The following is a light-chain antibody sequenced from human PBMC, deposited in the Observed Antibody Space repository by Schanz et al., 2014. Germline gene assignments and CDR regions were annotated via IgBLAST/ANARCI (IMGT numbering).Light chain of an antibody. CDR3: HQYINSPFT. CDR1: QSVSSSY. V-gene: IGKV3-20*01. J-gene: IGKJ3*01. Sequence: EIVLTQSPVTLSLYPGERAALSCRASQSVSSSYLAWYQQKPGQAPRLLIYGASSRATGTPDRFSGSGSGTDFTLTISRMEPEDFAVYYCHQYINSPFTFGPGTKLDLK. CDR2: GAS.